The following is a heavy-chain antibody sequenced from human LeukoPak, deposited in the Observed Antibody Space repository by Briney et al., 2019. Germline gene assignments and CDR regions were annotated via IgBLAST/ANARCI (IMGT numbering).Heavy chain of an antibody. CDR1: GYSFTSYW. Sequence: GESLKISCKGSGYSFTSYWIGWVRQMPGKGLEWMGIIYPGDSDTRYSPSFQGQVTISADKSISTAYLQWSSLKASDTAMYYCARVYDFWSGSHPLGAFDIWGQGTMVTVSS. V-gene: IGHV5-51*01. D-gene: IGHD3-3*01. J-gene: IGHJ3*02. CDR3: ARVYDFWSGSHPLGAFDI. CDR2: IYPGDSDT.